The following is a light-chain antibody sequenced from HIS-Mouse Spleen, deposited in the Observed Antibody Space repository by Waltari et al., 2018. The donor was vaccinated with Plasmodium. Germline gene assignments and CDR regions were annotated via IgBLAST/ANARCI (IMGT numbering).Light chain of an antibody. CDR3: QQYYSTP. CDR2: WAS. J-gene: IGKJ3*01. Sequence: DIVMTQSPDSLAVYLGERATSNCKSSQSVLYSPNNKNYLAWYQQKPGQPPKLLIYWASTRESGVPDRFSGSGSGTDFTLTISSLQAEDVAVYYCQQYYSTPFGPGTKVDIK. CDR1: QSVLYSPNNKNY. V-gene: IGKV4-1*01.